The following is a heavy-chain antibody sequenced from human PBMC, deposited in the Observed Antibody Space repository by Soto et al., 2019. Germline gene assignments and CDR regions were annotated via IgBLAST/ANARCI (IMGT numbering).Heavy chain of an antibody. CDR1: GGSISSSSYY. D-gene: IGHD1-7*01. V-gene: IGHV4-39*01. CDR2: IYYSGST. J-gene: IGHJ3*02. CDR3: ARHVDRELSAFDI. Sequence: SETLSLTCTVSGGSISSSSYYWGWIRQPPGKGLGWIGSIYYSGSTYYNPSLKSRVTISVDTSKNQFSLKLSSVTAADTAVYYCARHVDRELSAFDIWGQGTMVTVS.